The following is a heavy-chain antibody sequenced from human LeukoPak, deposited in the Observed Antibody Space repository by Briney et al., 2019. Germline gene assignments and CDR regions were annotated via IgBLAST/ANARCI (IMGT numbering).Heavy chain of an antibody. V-gene: IGHV4-34*01. CDR1: GGSFSGYY. J-gene: IGHJ5*02. CDR2: INHSGST. CDR3: ACIAAAGSFGWFDP. D-gene: IGHD6-13*01. Sequence: SETLSLTCAVYGGSFSGYYWSWIRQPPGKGLEWIGEINHSGSTNYNPSLKRRVTISVDTSKNQFSLKLSSVTAADTAVYYCACIAAAGSFGWFDPWGQGTLVTVSS.